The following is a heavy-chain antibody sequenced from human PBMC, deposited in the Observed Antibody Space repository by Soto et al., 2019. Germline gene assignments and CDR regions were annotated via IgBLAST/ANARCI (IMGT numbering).Heavy chain of an antibody. CDR3: ARSGLGECSSTSCDPPAFEI. Sequence: SVKVSCKASRCNFSSYAISWVRQAPAPGLEWIAGISLMIGTANYAQKFQGRVTITADESTRTAHMELRILRSENASVCYGARSGLGECSSTSCDPPAFEIGGQGTMVTVSS. D-gene: IGHD2-2*01. J-gene: IGHJ3*02. V-gene: IGHV1-69*13. CDR1: RCNFSSYA. CDR2: ISLMIGTA.